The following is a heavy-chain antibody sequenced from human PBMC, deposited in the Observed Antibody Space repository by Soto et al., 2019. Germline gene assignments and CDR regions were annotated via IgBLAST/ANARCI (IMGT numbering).Heavy chain of an antibody. CDR3: ARCNPRNWYFDL. CDR2: INHSGGT. CDR1: GGSFSGYY. J-gene: IGHJ2*01. V-gene: IGHV4-34*01. Sequence: QVQLQQWGAGLLKPSETLSLTCAVYGGSFSGYYWSWIRQPPGKGLEWSGEINHSGGTNYNPSLKSRVTISVDTSKNQFSLKLSSVTAADTAVYYCARCNPRNWYFDLWGRGTLVTVSS.